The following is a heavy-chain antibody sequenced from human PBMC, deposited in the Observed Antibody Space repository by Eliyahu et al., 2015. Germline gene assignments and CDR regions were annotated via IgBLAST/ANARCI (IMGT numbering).Heavy chain of an antibody. D-gene: IGHD3-16*01. CDR3: ARDLGAYKRAFDY. J-gene: IGHJ4*02. V-gene: IGHV3-53*01. Sequence: EVQLVESGGGLIQPGGSLRLSCAASXFTVSXNYXXWVRQAPGKGLEWLSVMYNGGATYYADSVKGRFTISRDNSKNTLYLQMNSLRADDTAVYYCARDLGAYKRAFDYWGQGTLVTVSS. CDR2: MYNGGAT. CDR1: XFTVSXNY.